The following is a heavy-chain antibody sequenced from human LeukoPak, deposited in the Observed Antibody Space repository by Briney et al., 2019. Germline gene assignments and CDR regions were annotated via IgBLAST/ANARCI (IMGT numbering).Heavy chain of an antibody. Sequence: SETLSLTCSVAGGSISTYYWNWIRQTPGKGLEWIGHISYGNTDYNPSLKSRVTISVDTSKNQFSLKLTSVTAADTAVYYCARDKAHSYGRYFGPWGQGALVIVSS. J-gene: IGHJ5*02. D-gene: IGHD5-18*01. V-gene: IGHV4-59*01. CDR1: GGSISTYY. CDR3: ARDKAHSYGRYFGP. CDR2: ISYGNT.